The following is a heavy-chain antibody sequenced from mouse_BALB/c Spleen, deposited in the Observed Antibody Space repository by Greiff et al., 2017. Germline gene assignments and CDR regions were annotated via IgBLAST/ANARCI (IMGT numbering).Heavy chain of an antibody. V-gene: IGHV1-5*01. J-gene: IGHJ4*01. CDR2: IYPGNSDT. D-gene: IGHD2-5*01. CDR3: LVTKDAMDY. CDR1: GYSFTSYW. Sequence: VHVKQSGPVLARPGASVKMSCKASGYSFTSYWMHWVKQRPGQGLEWIGAIYPGNSDTSYNQKFKGKAKLTAVTSASTAYMELSSLTNEDSAVYYCLVTKDAMDYWGQGTSVTVSS.